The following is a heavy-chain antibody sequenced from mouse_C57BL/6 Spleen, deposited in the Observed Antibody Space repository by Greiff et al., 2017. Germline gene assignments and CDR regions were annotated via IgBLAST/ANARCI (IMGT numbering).Heavy chain of an antibody. Sequence: QVQLQQSGAELVRPGASVTLSCKASGYTFTDYEMHWVKQTPVHGLEWIGAIDPETGGTAYNQKFKGKAILTADNSSSTAYMELRSLTSEDSAVYYCTREIYDYGYGYWGQVTLVTVS. V-gene: IGHV1-15*01. CDR2: IDPETGGT. CDR3: TREIYDYGYGY. J-gene: IGHJ3*01. D-gene: IGHD2-4*01. CDR1: GYTFTDYE.